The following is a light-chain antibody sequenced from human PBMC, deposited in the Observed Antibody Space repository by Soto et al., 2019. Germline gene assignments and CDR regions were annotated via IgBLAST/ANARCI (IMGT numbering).Light chain of an antibody. J-gene: IGLJ2*01. CDR1: SSDVGGYNY. CDR2: DVN. CDR3: CSYAGSYTVV. Sequence: QSVLTQPRSVSGSPGQSVTISCTGTSSDVGGYNYVSWYQQHPGKAPKLMIYDVNKRPSGVPDRFSGSKSGNTASLTISGLQADDEADYYCCSYAGSYTVVFGGGTKVTVL. V-gene: IGLV2-11*01.